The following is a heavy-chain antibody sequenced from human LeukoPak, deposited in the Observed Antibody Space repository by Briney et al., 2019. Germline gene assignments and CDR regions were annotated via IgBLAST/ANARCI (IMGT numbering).Heavy chain of an antibody. D-gene: IGHD1-26*01. V-gene: IGHV3-23*01. Sequence: GGSLRLSCVASGFNFSNYAMTWVRQAPGKGLEWVSTTSGSGNYTYYADSVRGRFTISRDNSKNTLSLQMNSLRAEDTAVYYCAKDESIVGATTGDYWGQGTLVTVSS. CDR1: GFNFSNYA. CDR2: TSGSGNYT. CDR3: AKDESIVGATTGDY. J-gene: IGHJ4*02.